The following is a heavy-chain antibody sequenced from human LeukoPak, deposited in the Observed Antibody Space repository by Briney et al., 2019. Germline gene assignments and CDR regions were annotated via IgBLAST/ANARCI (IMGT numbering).Heavy chain of an antibody. CDR3: AKDHRCRSASCYFDY. Sequence: GGSLRLSCAASGFTFSTYAMSWVRQAPGKGLEWVSGISGSGGTTYYADSVKGRFIISRDNSKNALYLQMDSLRAEDTAIYYCAKDHRCRSASCYFDYWGQGTLVTVSS. J-gene: IGHJ4*02. V-gene: IGHV3-23*01. CDR2: ISGSGGTT. D-gene: IGHD2-2*01. CDR1: GFTFSTYA.